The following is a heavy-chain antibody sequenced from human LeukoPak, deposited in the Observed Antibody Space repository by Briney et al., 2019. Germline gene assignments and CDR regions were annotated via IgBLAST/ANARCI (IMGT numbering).Heavy chain of an antibody. J-gene: IGHJ4*02. CDR1: GYTFTGCF. V-gene: IGHV1-2*02. CDR3: ARSAYNYGYVYFDH. CDR2: IDPNSDNI. Sequence: ASVKVSCKASGYTFTGCFIHYVRQAPGQGLEWMGWIDPNSDNIRYSETFKDRVTMTRDTSTNTAYMELSWLRSDDTAVYYCARSAYNYGYVYFDHWGQGTLVIVST. D-gene: IGHD5-18*01.